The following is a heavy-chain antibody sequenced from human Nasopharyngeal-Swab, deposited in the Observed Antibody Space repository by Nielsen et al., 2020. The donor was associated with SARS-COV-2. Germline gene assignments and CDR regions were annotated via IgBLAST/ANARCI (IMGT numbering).Heavy chain of an antibody. CDR2: IYYSGST. Sequence: SETLSLTCTGSGGSISSSSYYWGWIRQPPGKGLEWIGSIYYSGSTYYNPSLKSRVTISVDTSKNQFSLKLSSVTAADTAVYYCATQGEGAHFDYWGQGTLVTVSS. V-gene: IGHV4-39*01. J-gene: IGHJ4*02. D-gene: IGHD3-16*01. CDR1: GGSISSSSYY. CDR3: ATQGEGAHFDY.